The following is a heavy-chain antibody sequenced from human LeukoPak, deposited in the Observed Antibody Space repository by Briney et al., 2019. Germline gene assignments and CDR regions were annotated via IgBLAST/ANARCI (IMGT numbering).Heavy chain of an antibody. CDR3: AKDSLPRLAYCGSDCYSLYNWFDP. J-gene: IGHJ5*02. Sequence: GGSLRLSCAASGFTFSSYAMHWVRQAPGKGLECVADISYDGSNKYYTDSVKRRFTISRDNSKNTLYLQMNSLRAEDTAVYYCAKDSLPRLAYCGSDCYSLYNWFDPWGQGTLVTVSS. D-gene: IGHD2-21*02. V-gene: IGHV3-30*18. CDR1: GFTFSSYA. CDR2: ISYDGSNK.